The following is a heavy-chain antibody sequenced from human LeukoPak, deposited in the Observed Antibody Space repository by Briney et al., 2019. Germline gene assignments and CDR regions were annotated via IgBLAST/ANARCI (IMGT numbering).Heavy chain of an antibody. V-gene: IGHV3-23*05. CDR3: AKGGDSSGSHFDC. Sequence: GASPRLSCAASGFTFSSFTMNWVRQAPGKGLEWVSVVHGSGSSTYYADSVKGRFTISRDNSKNMLYLQMNSLRAEDTAVYYCAKGGDSSGSHFDCWGQGTLVTVSS. CDR2: VHGSGSST. J-gene: IGHJ4*02. CDR1: GFTFSSFT. D-gene: IGHD3-22*01.